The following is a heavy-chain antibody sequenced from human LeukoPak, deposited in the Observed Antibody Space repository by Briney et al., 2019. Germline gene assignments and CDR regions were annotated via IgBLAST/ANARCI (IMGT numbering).Heavy chain of an antibody. J-gene: IGHJ6*03. Sequence: SETLSLTCTVSGGSVSIYYWSWIRQPPGKGLEWIGNIYTSETTNYNPSLKSRVTMSVDTSKNQFSLKLNSVTAADTAVYYCARDRVEEDSYYYYMDVRGKGTTVTVSS. V-gene: IGHV4-4*07. D-gene: IGHD3-10*01. CDR3: ARDRVEEDSYYYYMDV. CDR1: GGSVSIYY. CDR2: IYTSETT.